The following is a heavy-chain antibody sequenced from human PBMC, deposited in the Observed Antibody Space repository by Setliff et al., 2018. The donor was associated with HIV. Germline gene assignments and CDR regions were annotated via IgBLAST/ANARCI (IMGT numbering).Heavy chain of an antibody. D-gene: IGHD1-26*01. CDR3: ARTASGSYEGPYYYYYMDV. CDR1: GYTFTNYG. J-gene: IGHJ6*03. V-gene: IGHV1-18*01. Sequence: ASVKVSCKASGYTFTNYGISWVRQAPGQGLEWMGWISAYNGNTNYAQKIQGRVTMTTDTSTSTAYMELRSLRSDDTAVYYCARTASGSYEGPYYYYYMDVWGKGTTVNLSS. CDR2: ISAYNGNT.